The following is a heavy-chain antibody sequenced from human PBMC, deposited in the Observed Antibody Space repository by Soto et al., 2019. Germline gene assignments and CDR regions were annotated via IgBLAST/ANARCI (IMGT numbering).Heavy chain of an antibody. CDR2: ISGSGGST. CDR1: GFTFSSYA. J-gene: IGHJ6*02. Sequence: PGGSLRLSCAASGFTFSSYAMSWVRQAPGKGLEWVSAISGSGGSTYYADSVKGRFTISRDNSKNTLYLQMNSLRAEDTAVYYCEREIQLWSLTGGMDVWGQGTTVTVSS. D-gene: IGHD5-18*01. CDR3: EREIQLWSLTGGMDV. V-gene: IGHV3-23*01.